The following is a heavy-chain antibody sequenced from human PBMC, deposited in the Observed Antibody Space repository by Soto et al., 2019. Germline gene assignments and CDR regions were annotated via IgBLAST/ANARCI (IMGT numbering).Heavy chain of an antibody. V-gene: IGHV5-51*01. Sequence: XESLKIYRKGSGYSFSTYVVVWVRQIPGKGLEWMGLIFPGDSETTYSPSFQGHVSISADTSTSTAYLQWNSLKTSDSAIYYCARQGPGSDWGQGTQVTVSS. J-gene: IGHJ4*02. D-gene: IGHD2-15*01. CDR1: GYSFSTYV. CDR3: ARQGPGSD. CDR2: IFPGDSET.